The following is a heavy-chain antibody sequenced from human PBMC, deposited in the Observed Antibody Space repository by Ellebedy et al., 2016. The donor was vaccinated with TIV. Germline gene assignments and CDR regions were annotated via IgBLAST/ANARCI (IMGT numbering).Heavy chain of an antibody. V-gene: IGHV3-9*01. D-gene: IGHD3-10*01. Sequence: SLKISCAASGFTFDAYAMHWVRQGPGKGLEWVSGINWNGDSIGYADSVKGRFTISRDNAKHSLYLQMNSRGAEDTAVYYCARDSTGWFGELFGMDVWGQGTTVTVSS. CDR2: INWNGDSI. J-gene: IGHJ6*02. CDR3: ARDSTGWFGELFGMDV. CDR1: GFTFDAYA.